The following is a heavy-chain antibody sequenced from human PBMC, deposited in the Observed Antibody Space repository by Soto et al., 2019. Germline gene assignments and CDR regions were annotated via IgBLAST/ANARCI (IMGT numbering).Heavy chain of an antibody. Sequence: ASVKVSCKAFCYTFTSYGISWVRQAPGQRLEWMGWINAGNGNTKYSQKFQGRVTITRDTSASTAYMELSSLRSEDTAVYYCARETVQLDLDYWGQGTLVTVSS. CDR2: INAGNGNT. V-gene: IGHV1-3*01. J-gene: IGHJ4*02. D-gene: IGHD1-1*01. CDR1: CYTFTSYG. CDR3: ARETVQLDLDY.